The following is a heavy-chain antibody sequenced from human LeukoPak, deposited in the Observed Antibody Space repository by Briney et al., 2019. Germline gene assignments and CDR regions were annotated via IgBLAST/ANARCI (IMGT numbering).Heavy chain of an antibody. CDR2: ISWNSHSI. J-gene: IGHJ1*01. D-gene: IGHD6-19*01. V-gene: IGHV3-9*01. CDR3: VKDWGSSGKGNFQH. CDR1: GFTFDDYT. Sequence: PGGSLRLSCAASGFTFDDYTMHWVRQAPGKGLEWVSGISWNSHSIGYADSVKGRFTISRDNAKNSLYLQMNSLRADDTALYYCVKDWGSSGKGNFQHWGQGTLVTVSS.